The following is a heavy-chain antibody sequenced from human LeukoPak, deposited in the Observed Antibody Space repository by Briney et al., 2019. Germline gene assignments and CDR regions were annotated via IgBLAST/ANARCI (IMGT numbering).Heavy chain of an antibody. J-gene: IGHJ5*02. CDR1: GFTVSSNY. CDR2: IYSGGST. D-gene: IGHD2-2*01. CDR3: ARRRRGAVENWFDP. Sequence: PGGSLRLSCAASGFTVSSNYMSWVRQAPGKGLEWVSVIYSGGSTYYADSVKGRFTISRDNSKNTLYLQMNSLRAEDTAVYYCARRRRGAVENWFDPWGQGTLVTVSS. V-gene: IGHV3-66*04.